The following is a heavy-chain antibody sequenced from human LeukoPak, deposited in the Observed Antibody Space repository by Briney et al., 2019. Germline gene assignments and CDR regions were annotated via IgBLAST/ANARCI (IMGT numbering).Heavy chain of an antibody. CDR2: ISYDGSNE. J-gene: IGHJ4*02. CDR3: ATRPASLDY. Sequence: PGGSLRLSCAASGFTFSSYVMHWVRQAPGKGLEWVAIISYDGSNEYYADSVKGRFTISRDNSKNTLYLQMNSLRAEDTAVYYCATRPASLDYWGQGTLVTVSS. V-gene: IGHV3-30*04. CDR1: GFTFSSYV.